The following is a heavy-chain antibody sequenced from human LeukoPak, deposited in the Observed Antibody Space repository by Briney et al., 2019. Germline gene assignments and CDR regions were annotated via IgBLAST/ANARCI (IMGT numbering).Heavy chain of an antibody. D-gene: IGHD7-27*01. CDR2: ISWNSGSI. V-gene: IGHV3-9*01. Sequence: PGGSLRLSCAGSGFIFNNYAMHWVRQPPGKGLEWVSGISWNSGSIDYADSVKGRFTISRDNAKNSLYLQMNSLRAEDTAVYYCVRDKLTGASRLDYWGQGTLLTVSS. CDR3: VRDKLTGASRLDY. J-gene: IGHJ4*02. CDR1: GFIFNNYA.